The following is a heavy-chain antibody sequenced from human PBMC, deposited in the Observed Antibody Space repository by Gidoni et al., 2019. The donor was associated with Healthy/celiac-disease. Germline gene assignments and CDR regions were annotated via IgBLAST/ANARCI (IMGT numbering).Heavy chain of an antibody. CDR3: AKAHDFWSGYHTNFDY. CDR1: GFTFEDYA. Sequence: EVQLVESGGGLVQPGSSLRLSCAASGFTFEDYAMHWVREDPGKGLEWVSGISWNSGSIGYADSVKGRFTISRDNAKNSLYLQMNSLRAEDTALYYCAKAHDFWSGYHTNFDYWGQGTLVTVSS. J-gene: IGHJ4*02. V-gene: IGHV3-9*01. CDR2: ISWNSGSI. D-gene: IGHD3-3*01.